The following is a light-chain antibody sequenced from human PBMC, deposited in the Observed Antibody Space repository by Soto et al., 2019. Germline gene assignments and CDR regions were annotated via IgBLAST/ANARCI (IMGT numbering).Light chain of an antibody. CDR3: QQHNVWPAT. Sequence: ELVITQSPATLSVSPVERFTLSCRASQSVRSNLAWYQQKPGQAPRLLIYEASTRATGVPARFSGRGSGTEFTLTISSLQSEDFAVYYCQQHNVWPATFGQGTKVDIK. CDR2: EAS. V-gene: IGKV3-15*01. J-gene: IGKJ1*01. CDR1: QSVRSN.